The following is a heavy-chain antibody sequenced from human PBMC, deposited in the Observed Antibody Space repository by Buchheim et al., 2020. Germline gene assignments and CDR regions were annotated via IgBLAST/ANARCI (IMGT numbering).Heavy chain of an antibody. CDR3: AKDRSYCSGGSCPNYFDY. J-gene: IGHJ4*02. CDR1: GFTFSRYH. D-gene: IGHD2-15*01. Sequence: QVQLVESGGGVVQPGRSLRLSCAASGFTFSRYHMHWVRQAPGKGLEWLAVISYDGSHKYYADSVKGRITISRDNSKKTLYLQMNSLRAEDTAVYYCAKDRSYCSGGSCPNYFDYWGQGTL. CDR2: ISYDGSHK. V-gene: IGHV3-30*18.